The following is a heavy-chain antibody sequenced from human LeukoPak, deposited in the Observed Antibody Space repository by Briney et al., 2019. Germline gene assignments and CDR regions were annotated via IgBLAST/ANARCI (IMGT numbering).Heavy chain of an antibody. Sequence: GGSLRLSCAASGFTFSSYSMKWVRQAPGKGLEWVSSISHRKSHTFYADSVRGRFTISRDTAKNSLYLQMNSLRAEDTAVYYCARELDGIQDFDYWGQGTLVTVSS. J-gene: IGHJ4*02. CDR3: ARELDGIQDFDY. CDR1: GFTFSSYS. D-gene: IGHD1-1*01. CDR2: ISHRKSHT. V-gene: IGHV3-21*01.